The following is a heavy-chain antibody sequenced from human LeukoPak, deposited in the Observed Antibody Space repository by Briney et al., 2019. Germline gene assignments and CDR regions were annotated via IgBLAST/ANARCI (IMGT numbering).Heavy chain of an antibody. J-gene: IGHJ4*02. CDR1: GGSISSGGYY. CDR2: IYYSGST. D-gene: IGHD3-10*01. Sequence: SETLSLTCTVSGGSISSGGYYGRWIRQHPGKGLEWIGYIYYSGSTYYNPSLKSRVTISVDTSKNQFSLKLSSVTAADTAVYYCARASGSSAVPFDYWGQGTLVTVSS. V-gene: IGHV4-31*03. CDR3: ARASGSSAVPFDY.